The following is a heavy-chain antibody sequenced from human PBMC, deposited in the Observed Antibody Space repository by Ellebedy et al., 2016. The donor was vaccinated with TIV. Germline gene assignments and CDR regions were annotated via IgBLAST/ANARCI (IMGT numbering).Heavy chain of an antibody. D-gene: IGHD2/OR15-2a*01. CDR3: ATERRNYYNGRDV. J-gene: IGHJ6*02. CDR1: GFTFSTYW. V-gene: IGHV3-33*08. CDR2: IWYDGSNI. Sequence: GESLKISCAASGFTFSTYWMHWVRQAPGKGLEWVADIWYDGSNIYYADSVKGRFTISRDTYEHTLSLQMNSRRAEYTGVYYCATERRNYYNGRDVWGQGTTVTVSS.